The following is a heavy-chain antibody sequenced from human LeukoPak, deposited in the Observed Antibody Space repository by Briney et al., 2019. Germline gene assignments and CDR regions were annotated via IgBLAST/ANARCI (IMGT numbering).Heavy chain of an antibody. D-gene: IGHD2-2*01. J-gene: IGHJ4*02. V-gene: IGHV3-20*04. Sequence: GGSLRLYCTASGFASDEHGMSWVRQVPGKGLEWVSGINWSGGSTGYADPLRGRFTISRDNAKNSLYLQMDSLRAEDTALYYCARAPITSPFYFDYWGQGTLVTVSS. CDR2: INWSGGST. CDR3: ARAPITSPFYFDY. CDR1: GFASDEHG.